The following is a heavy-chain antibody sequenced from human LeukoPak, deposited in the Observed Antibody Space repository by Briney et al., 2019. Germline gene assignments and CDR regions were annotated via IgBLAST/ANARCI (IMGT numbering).Heavy chain of an antibody. CDR2: INWNGGST. J-gene: IGHJ4*02. D-gene: IGHD1-26*01. CDR1: GFTFDDYG. CDR3: ARVQSGSYHLDY. V-gene: IGHV3-20*04. Sequence: GGSLRLSCAASGFTFDDYGMSWVRQAPGKGLEWVSGINWNGGSTGYADSVKGRFTISRDNAKNSLYLQMNSLRAEDTAVYYCARVQSGSYHLDYWGQGTLVTVSS.